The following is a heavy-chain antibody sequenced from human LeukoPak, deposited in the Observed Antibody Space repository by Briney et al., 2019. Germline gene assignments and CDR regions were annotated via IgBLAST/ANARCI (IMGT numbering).Heavy chain of an antibody. Sequence: SGTLSLTCAVSGGSISSSNWWNWVRQPPGKGLEWIGEIFHSGRTAYNPSLKSRVSISVDKSKNQFSLKLSSVTAADTAVYYCAREGVDQLLSRGDAFDIWGQGTMVTVSS. D-gene: IGHD2-2*01. CDR3: AREGVDQLLSRGDAFDI. J-gene: IGHJ3*02. V-gene: IGHV4-4*02. CDR2: IFHSGRT. CDR1: GGSISSSNW.